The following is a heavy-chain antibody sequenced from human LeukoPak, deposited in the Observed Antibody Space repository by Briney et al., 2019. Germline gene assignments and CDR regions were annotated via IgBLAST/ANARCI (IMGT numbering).Heavy chain of an antibody. D-gene: IGHD3-22*01. CDR3: AREKRKYYYDSSGYVDY. CDR2: ISAYNGNT. V-gene: IGHV1-18*01. CDR1: GYTFTIYG. J-gene: IGHJ4*02. Sequence: ASVKVCCNASGYTFTIYGISWVRQAPGQGLEWMGWISAYNGNTNYAQKLQGRVTMTTDTSRSTAYMELRSLRSDDTAVYYCAREKRKYYYDSSGYVDYWGQGTLVTVSS.